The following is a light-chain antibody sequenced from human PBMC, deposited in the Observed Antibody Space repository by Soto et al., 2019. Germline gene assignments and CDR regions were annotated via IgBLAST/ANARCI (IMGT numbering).Light chain of an antibody. CDR2: TAS. J-gene: IGKJ5*01. CDR1: QDISNY. CDR3: QQAASFPIT. V-gene: IGKV1-12*01. Sequence: DIQMTQSPSSLSASVGDRVTITCQASQDISNYLNWYQQKPGKAPNLLIYTASSLQSGVPSRFSGSGSGTDFTLTINGLQPEDFATYYCQQAASFPITFGQGTRLEIK.